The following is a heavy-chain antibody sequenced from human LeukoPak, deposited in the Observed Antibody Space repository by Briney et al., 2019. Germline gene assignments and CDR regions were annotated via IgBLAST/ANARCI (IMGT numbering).Heavy chain of an antibody. D-gene: IGHD6-19*01. CDR3: ARASGWYRGAFDI. Sequence: PSETLSLTCTVSGGSISSYYWSWIRQPPGKGLEWIGYIYYSGSTNYNPSLKSRVTISVDTSKNQFSLKLSSVTAADTAVYYCARASGWYRGAFDIWGQGTMVTVSS. V-gene: IGHV4-59*01. CDR1: GGSISSYY. J-gene: IGHJ3*02. CDR2: IYYSGST.